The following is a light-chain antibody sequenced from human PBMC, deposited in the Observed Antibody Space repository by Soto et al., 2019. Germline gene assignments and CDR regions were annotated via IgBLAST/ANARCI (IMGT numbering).Light chain of an antibody. Sequence: DAQEKKTTSFVSESVGETVTITCRASQGIGTWLAWYQQKPGKAPNLLIYGASNLQSGVPPRFSGSGLGTHFTLTIVSLQPEDFATYFCQQTNSFPVTFGQGTRLEIK. J-gene: IGKJ5*01. V-gene: IGKV1D-12*01. CDR2: GAS. CDR1: QGIGTW. CDR3: QQTNSFPVT.